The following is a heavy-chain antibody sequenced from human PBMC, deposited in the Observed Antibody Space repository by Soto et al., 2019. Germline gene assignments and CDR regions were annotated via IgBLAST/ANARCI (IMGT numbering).Heavy chain of an antibody. CDR2: ISSNGGST. Sequence: GGSLRLSCSASGFTFSTNAMHWVRQVPGKGLEYVSGISSNGGSTYYSESVQGRFSISRDNSKNTLHLQMSSLRAEDTAIYYCVKDKTNTIFRVVNHFDFWGQGAQVTVSS. CDR1: GFTFSTNA. CDR3: VKDKTNTIFRVVNHFDF. D-gene: IGHD3-3*01. J-gene: IGHJ4*02. V-gene: IGHV3-64D*06.